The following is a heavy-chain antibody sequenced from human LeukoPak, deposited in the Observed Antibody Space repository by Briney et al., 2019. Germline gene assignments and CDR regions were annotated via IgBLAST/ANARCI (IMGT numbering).Heavy chain of an antibody. V-gene: IGHV4-61*02. J-gene: IGHJ6*03. Sequence: SQTLSLTCTVSGGSIRSGSFHWNWLRQPPGKGLEGFGRFYPSVSTNYNPSLKSRITISVDTSKNQFSLRLSSVTAADTAVYYCARTYCGGDCRGYYYSYYMDVWGKGTTVTISS. CDR3: ARTYCGGDCRGYYYSYYMDV. CDR2: FYPSVST. CDR1: GGSIRSGSFH. D-gene: IGHD2-21*02.